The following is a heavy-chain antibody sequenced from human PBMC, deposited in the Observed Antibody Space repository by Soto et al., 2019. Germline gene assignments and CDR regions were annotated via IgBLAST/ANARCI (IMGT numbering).Heavy chain of an antibody. D-gene: IGHD5-12*01. J-gene: IGHJ4*02. CDR2: IYYSGST. CDR3: ARGGDGYNPGLYYFDY. V-gene: IGHV4-59*01. CDR1: GGSISSYY. Sequence: KSSETLSLTCTVSGGSISSYYWSWIRQPPGKGLEWIGYIYYSGSTNYNPSLKSRVTISVDTSKNQFSLKLSSVTAADTAVYYCARGGDGYNPGLYYFDYWGQGTLVTVSS.